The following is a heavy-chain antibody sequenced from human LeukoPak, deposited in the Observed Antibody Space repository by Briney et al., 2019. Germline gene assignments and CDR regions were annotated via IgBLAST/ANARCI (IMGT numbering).Heavy chain of an antibody. D-gene: IGHD3-10*01. J-gene: IGHJ5*02. CDR2: VSAYNGNT. CDR3: ATTYYHNWFDP. Sequence: GASVKVSCKASGYTFTSYAMHWVRQAPGQRLEWMGWVSAYNGNTNYAQKLQGRVTMTTDTSTSTAYMELRSLRSDDTAVYYCATTYYHNWFDPWGQGTLVTVSS. V-gene: IGHV1-18*01. CDR1: GYTFTSYA.